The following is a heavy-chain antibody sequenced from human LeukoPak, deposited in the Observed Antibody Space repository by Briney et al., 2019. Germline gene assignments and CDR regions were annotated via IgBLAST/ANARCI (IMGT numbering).Heavy chain of an antibody. D-gene: IGHD3-22*01. V-gene: IGHV1-8*01. Sequence: ASVKVSCKASGYTFTSYDNNWVRQATGQGLEWMGWMNPNSGNTGYAQKFQGRVTMTRNTSISTAYMELSSLRSEDTAVYYCARVPISGYYYYYYYGMDVWGQGTTVTVSS. CDR2: MNPNSGNT. J-gene: IGHJ6*02. CDR3: ARVPISGYYYYYYYGMDV. CDR1: GYTFTSYD.